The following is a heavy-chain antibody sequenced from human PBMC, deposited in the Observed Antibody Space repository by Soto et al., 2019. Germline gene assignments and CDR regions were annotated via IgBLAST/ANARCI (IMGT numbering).Heavy chain of an antibody. D-gene: IGHD3-9*01. V-gene: IGHV4-39*01. CDR3: ATETTYYDILTGYYHNWFDP. J-gene: IGHJ5*02. CDR1: GCSISSSSYY. CDR2: IYYSGST. Sequence: SETLSLTCTVSGCSISSSSYYWGWIRQPPGKGLEWIGSIYYSGSTYYNPSLKSRVTISVDTSKNQFSLKLSSVTAADTAVYYCATETTYYDILTGYYHNWFDPWGQGTLVTVSS.